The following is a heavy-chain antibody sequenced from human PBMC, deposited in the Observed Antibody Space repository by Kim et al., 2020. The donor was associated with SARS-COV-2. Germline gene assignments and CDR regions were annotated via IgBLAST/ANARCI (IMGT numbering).Heavy chain of an antibody. CDR1: GFIFNDYG. D-gene: IGHD5-12*01. Sequence: GGSLRLSCAASGFIFNDYGMHWVRQAPGKGLEWVAVIWHDGINKYYADSVKGRFTISRDNSKNTLYLQMSSLRDEDTAVYYCARDEGSRSGSKLFYYYGMDVWGQGTTVTVSS. CDR2: IWHDGINK. J-gene: IGHJ6*02. CDR3: ARDEGSRSGSKLFYYYGMDV. V-gene: IGHV3-33*01.